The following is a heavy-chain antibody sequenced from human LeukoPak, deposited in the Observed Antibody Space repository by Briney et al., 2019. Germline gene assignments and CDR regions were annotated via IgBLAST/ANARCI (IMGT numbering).Heavy chain of an antibody. D-gene: IGHD5-18*01. V-gene: IGHV4-34*01. J-gene: IGHJ4*02. CDR2: INHSGST. CDR1: GGSFSGYY. CDR3: ARALDTAMAYFDY. Sequence: PSETLSLTCAVYGGSFSGYYWSWIRQPPGKGLEWIGEINHSGSTNYNPSLKSRVTISVDTSKNQFSLKLSSMTAADTAVYYCARALDTAMAYFDYWGQGTLVTVSS.